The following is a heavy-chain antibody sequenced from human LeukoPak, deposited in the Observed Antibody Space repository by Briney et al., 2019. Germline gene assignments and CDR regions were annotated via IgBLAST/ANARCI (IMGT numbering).Heavy chain of an antibody. V-gene: IGHV3-30-3*01. CDR2: ISYDGSNK. J-gene: IGHJ4*02. CDR1: GFTFSSYA. D-gene: IGHD3-9*01. CDR3: ARDAFTISRGLFDY. Sequence: GGSLRLSCAASGFTFSSYAMHWVRQAPGKGLEWVAVISYDGSNKYYADSVKGRFTISRDNSKNTLYLQMNSLRAEDTAVYYCARDAFTISRGLFDYWGQGTLVTVSS.